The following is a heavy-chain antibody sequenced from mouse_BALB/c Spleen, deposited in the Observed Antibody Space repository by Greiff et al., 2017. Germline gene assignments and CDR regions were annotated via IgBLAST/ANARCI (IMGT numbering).Heavy chain of an antibody. Sequence: QVQLQQSGAELAKPGASVTMSCKASGYTFTSYWMHWVKQRPGQGLEWIGYINPSTGYTEYNQKFKDKATLTADKSSSTAYMQLSSLTSEDSAVYYCARVDYAYAMDYWGQGTSVTVSS. D-gene: IGHD2-4*01. V-gene: IGHV1-7*01. CDR1: GYTFTSYW. J-gene: IGHJ4*01. CDR2: INPSTGYT. CDR3: ARVDYAYAMDY.